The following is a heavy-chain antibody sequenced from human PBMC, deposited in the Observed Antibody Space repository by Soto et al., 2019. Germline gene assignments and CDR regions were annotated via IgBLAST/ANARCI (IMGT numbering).Heavy chain of an antibody. CDR2: MYCSGSS. Sequence: SETLSLTCTVSGGSVSSGSYYWSWIRQPPGKGLEWIGYMYCSGSSNYNPALKSRVTISVDTSKNQFSLKLSSVTAAETAVYYCARAIGNWNQPYYYYGMDVWGQGTTVTVSS. J-gene: IGHJ6*01. CDR3: ARAIGNWNQPYYYYGMDV. D-gene: IGHD1-1*01. CDR1: GGSVSSGSYY. V-gene: IGHV4-61*01.